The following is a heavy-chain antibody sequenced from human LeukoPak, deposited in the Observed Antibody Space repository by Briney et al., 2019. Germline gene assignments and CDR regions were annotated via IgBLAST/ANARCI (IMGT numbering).Heavy chain of an antibody. J-gene: IGHJ6*02. D-gene: IGHD6-13*01. Sequence: GGSLRLSCAASGLTFSRYAMTWVRQAPGKGLEWVSVITGSGGNTYYADSVKGRFTISKDNSKNTVYLQMSSLRVDDTAVYYCAKAASSSWPSYYYGMDVWGQGTTVTVSS. CDR2: ITGSGGNT. V-gene: IGHV3-23*01. CDR1: GLTFSRYA. CDR3: AKAASSSWPSYYYGMDV.